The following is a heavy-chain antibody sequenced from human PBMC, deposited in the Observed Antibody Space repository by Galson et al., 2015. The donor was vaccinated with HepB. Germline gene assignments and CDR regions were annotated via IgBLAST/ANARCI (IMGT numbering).Heavy chain of an antibody. CDR3: ARLPIPGYCSSTSCYNGAAAFDI. D-gene: IGHD2-2*02. CDR1: GFTFSSYS. CDR2: ISSSSSYI. V-gene: IGHV3-21*01. J-gene: IGHJ3*02. Sequence: SLRLSCAASGFTFSSYSMNWVRQAPGRGLEWVSSISSSSSYIYYADSVKGRFTISRDNAKNSLYLQMNSLRAEDTAVYYCARLPIPGYCSSTSCYNGAAAFDIWGQGTMVTVSS.